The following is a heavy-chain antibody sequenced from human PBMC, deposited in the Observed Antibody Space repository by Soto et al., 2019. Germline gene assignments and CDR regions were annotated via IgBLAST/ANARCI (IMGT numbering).Heavy chain of an antibody. CDR2: ISPYNGKT. V-gene: IGHV1-18*01. D-gene: IGHD4-17*01. Sequence: ASVKVTCKTSGYTFTEYGISWFRQAPGQGLEWMGWISPYNGKTNYIQEFQDRVTITTDTSSTTVYMDLRTLKSDDTAIYFCARADYGDTKIYSFDHWGQGTLVTVSS. J-gene: IGHJ4*02. CDR3: ARADYGDTKIYSFDH. CDR1: GYTFTEYG.